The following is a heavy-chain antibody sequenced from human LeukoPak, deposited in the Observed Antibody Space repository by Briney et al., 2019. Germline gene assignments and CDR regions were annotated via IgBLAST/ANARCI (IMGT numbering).Heavy chain of an antibody. CDR2: IYYSGST. CDR3: ARAGTPPYYYYYVDV. CDR1: GGSISSYY. J-gene: IGHJ6*03. V-gene: IGHV4-59*01. D-gene: IGHD1-14*01. Sequence: PSETLSLTCTVSGGSISSYYWSWIRQPPGKGLEWIGYIYYSGSTNYNPSLMSRVTISVDTSKNQFSLKLSSVTAADTAVYYCARAGTPPYYYYYVDVWGKGTTVTVSS.